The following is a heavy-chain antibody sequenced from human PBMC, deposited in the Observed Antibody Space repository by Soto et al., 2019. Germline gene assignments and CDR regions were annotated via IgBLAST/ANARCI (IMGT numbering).Heavy chain of an antibody. D-gene: IGHD3-9*01. CDR1: GYTFTSYA. J-gene: IGHJ6*02. CDR2: INAGNGNT. CDR3: ASGDPYYDILKYYYGMDV. Sequence: ASVKVSCKASGYTFTSYAMHWVRQAPGQRLEWMGWINAGNGNTKYSQKFQGRVTITRDTSASTAYMELSSLRSEDTAVYYCASGDPYYDILKYYYGMDVWGQGTTVTVSS. V-gene: IGHV1-3*01.